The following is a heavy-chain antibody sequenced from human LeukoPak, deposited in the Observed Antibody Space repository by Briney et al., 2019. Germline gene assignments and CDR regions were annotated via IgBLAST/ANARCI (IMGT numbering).Heavy chain of an antibody. J-gene: IGHJ4*02. D-gene: IGHD3/OR15-3a*01. V-gene: IGHV1-2*02. CDR2: INPNSGDT. CDR3: ARAGTGYDN. CDR1: GYTFTGYY. Sequence: ASVKVSCKASGYTFTGYYMHWVRQAPGQGLEWMGSINPNSGDTNYAQKFQGRVTMTRDTSISTTYMELSSLTSDDTVVYYCARAGTGYDNWGQGTLVTVSS.